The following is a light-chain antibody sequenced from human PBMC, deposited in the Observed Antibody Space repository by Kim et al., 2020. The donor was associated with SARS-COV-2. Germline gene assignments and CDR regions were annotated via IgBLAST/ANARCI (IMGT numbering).Light chain of an antibody. CDR3: QAWDSSTGV. CDR2: QDS. CDR1: KLGDKY. J-gene: IGLJ3*02. V-gene: IGLV3-1*01. Sequence: SSELTQPPSVSVSPGQTASITCSGHKLGDKYACWYQQKPGQSPVLVIYQDSRRPSGIPERFSGSNSGNTATLTISGTQAMDEADYYCQAWDSSTGVFGGGTQLTVL.